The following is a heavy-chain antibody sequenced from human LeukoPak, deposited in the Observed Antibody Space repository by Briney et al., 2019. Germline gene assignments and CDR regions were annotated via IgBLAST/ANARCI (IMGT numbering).Heavy chain of an antibody. D-gene: IGHD5-24*01. Sequence: SETLSLTCAVYGGSFSGYYWSWIRQPPGKGLEWIGYIYYSGSTNYNPSLKSRVTISVDTSKNQFSLKLSSVTAADTAVYYCARGGDGYKDEWGQGTLVTVSS. CDR1: GGSFSGYY. CDR2: IYYSGST. V-gene: IGHV4-59*01. CDR3: ARGGDGYKDE. J-gene: IGHJ4*02.